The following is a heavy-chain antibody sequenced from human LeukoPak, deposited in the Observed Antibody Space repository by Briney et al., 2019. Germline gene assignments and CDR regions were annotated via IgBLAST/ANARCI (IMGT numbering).Heavy chain of an antibody. V-gene: IGHV3-30*04. J-gene: IGHJ4*02. CDR2: VASDGSFK. Sequence: GSLRLSCAASGFTFDYYSFHWVRQAPGKGLEWVAHVASDGSFKWYADSVKGRFTISRDNSKNTLYLQMNSLRAEDTAVYYCAKGSSGGIAVAGFPYWGQGTLVTVSS. CDR1: GFTFDYYS. CDR3: AKGSSGGIAVAGFPY. D-gene: IGHD6-19*01.